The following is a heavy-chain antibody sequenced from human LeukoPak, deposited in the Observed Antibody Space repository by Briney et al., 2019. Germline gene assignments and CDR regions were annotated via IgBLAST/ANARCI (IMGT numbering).Heavy chain of an antibody. CDR1: GGSISSYY. CDR3: ARTTYYYDGNGYHDAFDI. CDR2: IDHGGST. V-gene: IGHV4-59*01. D-gene: IGHD3-22*01. Sequence: SETLSLTCTVSGGSISSYYWSWVRQPPGKGLEWIGYIDHGGSTNHDPSLKSRVTISVDTSKNQFSLKMSAVTAADTAVYYCARTTYYYDGNGYHDAFDIWGQGTLVTVSS. J-gene: IGHJ3*02.